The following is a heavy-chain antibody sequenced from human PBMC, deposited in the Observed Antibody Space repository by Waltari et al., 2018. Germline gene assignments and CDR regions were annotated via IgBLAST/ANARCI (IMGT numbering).Heavy chain of an antibody. D-gene: IGHD5-12*01. CDR3: ARLGYSGYDRTDY. CDR1: GYYISIGSY. J-gene: IGHJ4*02. V-gene: IGHV4-38-2*01. CDR2: IYHSGST. Sequence: QVQLQESGPGLVKPSETLSLTCAVSGYYISIGSYWVWIRQPPGKGLEWIGSIYHSGSTYYNPSLKSRVTISVDTSKNQFSLKLSSVTAADTAVYYCARLGYSGYDRTDYWGQGTLVTVSS.